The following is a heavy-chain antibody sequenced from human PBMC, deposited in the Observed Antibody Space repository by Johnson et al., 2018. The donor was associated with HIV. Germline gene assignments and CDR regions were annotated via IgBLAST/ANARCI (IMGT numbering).Heavy chain of an antibody. J-gene: IGHJ3*02. CDR2: IGASGGRT. V-gene: IGHV3-23*04. Sequence: VQLVESGGGLVQPGGSLRLSCAASGLTFSNYAMSWVRQGPGKGLEWVSAIGASGGRTFYADSVKGRFTISRDHAKNSLYLLINSLIAENTALYYCAKDMEVVTAQSHAFDIWGQGTMVTVSS. CDR1: GLTFSNYA. CDR3: AKDMEVVTAQSHAFDI. D-gene: IGHD2-21*02.